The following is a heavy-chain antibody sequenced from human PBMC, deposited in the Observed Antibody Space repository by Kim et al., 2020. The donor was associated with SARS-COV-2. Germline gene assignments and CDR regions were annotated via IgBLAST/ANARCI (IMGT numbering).Heavy chain of an antibody. J-gene: IGHJ4*02. V-gene: IGHV3-30*18. CDR3: AKGSRQYDFWSGYPG. CDR1: GFTFSSYG. CDR2: ISYDGSNK. Sequence: GGSLRLSCAASGFTFSSYGMHWVRQAPGKGLEWVAVISYDGSNKYYADSVKGRFTISRDNSKNTLYLQMNSLRAEDTAVYYCAKGSRQYDFWSGYPGWDQGTLVTVSS. D-gene: IGHD3-3*01.